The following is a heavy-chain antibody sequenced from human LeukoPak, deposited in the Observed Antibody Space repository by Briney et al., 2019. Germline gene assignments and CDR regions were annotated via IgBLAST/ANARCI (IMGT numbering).Heavy chain of an antibody. V-gene: IGHV4-59*12. D-gene: IGHD3-3*01. CDR2: IYYSGST. CDR1: GGSFSGYY. Sequence: SETLSLTCAVYGGSFSGYYWSWIRQPPGKGLEWIGYIYYSGSTNYNPSLKSRVTISVDTSKNQFSLKLSSVTAADTAVYYCARTRYDFWSGYQNWGQGTLVTVSS. CDR3: ARTRYDFWSGYQN. J-gene: IGHJ4*02.